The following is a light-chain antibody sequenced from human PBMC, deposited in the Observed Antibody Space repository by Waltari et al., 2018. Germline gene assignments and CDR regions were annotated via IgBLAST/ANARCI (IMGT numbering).Light chain of an antibody. J-gene: IGLJ3*02. V-gene: IGLV1-44*01. CDR2: RDN. CDR1: SSNIGSNT. CDR3: AAWDDSLNGL. Sequence: QSVLTQPPSASGPPGQRVTISCSGSSSNIGSNTVDWYQQLPGTAPKLLIYRDNRRPSGVPDRFSGSKSGTSASLAISGLQSDDEADYYCAAWDDSLNGLFGGGTKLTVL.